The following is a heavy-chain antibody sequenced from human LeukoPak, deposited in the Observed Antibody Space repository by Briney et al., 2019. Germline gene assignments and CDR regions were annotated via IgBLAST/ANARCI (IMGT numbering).Heavy chain of an antibody. CDR3: ARQYFRSESCYNPLDY. CDR2: IKEDGSEK. D-gene: IGHD3-10*01. CDR1: GFTFSKYC. V-gene: IGHV3-7*01. J-gene: IGHJ4*02. Sequence: PGGSLRLSCAASGFTFSKYCMTWVRQAPGKGLEWVANIKEDGSEKYYLDSVKGRFTISRDNAKSSLYLQMNSLRAEDTAVYYCARQYFRSESCYNPLDYWGQGTLVTVSS.